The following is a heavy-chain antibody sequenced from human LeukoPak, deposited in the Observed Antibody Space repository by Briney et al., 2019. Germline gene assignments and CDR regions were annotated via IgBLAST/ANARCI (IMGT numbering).Heavy chain of an antibody. CDR3: ARGKGDLSMIVMIVTAVEFYFDS. J-gene: IGHJ4*02. CDR2: INHRGAT. Sequence: SETLSLTCAVFGGSLSDHDWSWIRQPPGKGLEWIGEINHRGATNYNPSLKRRVTLSLDTSKNQVSLKLNSLPAADTAVYYCARGKGDLSMIVMIVTAVEFYFDSWGPGTLVTVSS. CDR1: GGSLSDHD. V-gene: IGHV4-34*01. D-gene: IGHD3-22*01.